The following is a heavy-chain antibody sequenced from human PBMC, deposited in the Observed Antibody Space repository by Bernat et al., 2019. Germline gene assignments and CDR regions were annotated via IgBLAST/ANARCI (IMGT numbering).Heavy chain of an antibody. CDR1: GFTFSSYA. Sequence: VQLVESGGGVVQPGRSLRLSCAASGFTFSSYAMSWVRQAPGKGLEWVSAISGSGATTYYADSVKGRFAISRDNSKNTLDLQMNSLRAEDMAVYYCAKEGVMTTVTRGPSTNSLYYFDYWGQGTLVTVSS. V-gene: IGHV3-23*04. J-gene: IGHJ4*02. CDR3: AKEGVMTTVTRGPSTNSLYYFDY. CDR2: ISGSGATT. D-gene: IGHD4-17*01.